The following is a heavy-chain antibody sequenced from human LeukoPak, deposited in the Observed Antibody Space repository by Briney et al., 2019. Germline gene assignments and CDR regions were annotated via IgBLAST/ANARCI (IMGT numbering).Heavy chain of an antibody. D-gene: IGHD5-18*01. Sequence: PGRSLRLSCAASGFTFSSCGMHWVRKAPGKGLERVAVRWYDGSSRYYADSVKGRFTISRDNSKNTFYLQMNSLRAEETGVYSSARGVDKAMALFMSGTYGMDVWGQGTTVTVSS. CDR2: RWYDGSSR. CDR1: GFTFSSCG. J-gene: IGHJ6*02. CDR3: ARGVDKAMALFMSGTYGMDV. V-gene: IGHV3-33*01.